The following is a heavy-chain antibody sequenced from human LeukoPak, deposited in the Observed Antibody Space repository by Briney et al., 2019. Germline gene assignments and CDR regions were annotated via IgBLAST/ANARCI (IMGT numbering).Heavy chain of an antibody. D-gene: IGHD4-17*01. CDR2: ISGSGGST. J-gene: IGHJ2*01. CDR1: GFTFSSYG. Sequence: AGGSLRLSCAASGFTFSSYGMSWVRQAPGKGLEWVSAISGSGGSTYYADSVKGRFTISRDNSKNTLYLQMNSLRAEDTAVYYCAKRATVTTWPDWYFDLWGRGTLVTVSS. V-gene: IGHV3-23*01. CDR3: AKRATVTTWPDWYFDL.